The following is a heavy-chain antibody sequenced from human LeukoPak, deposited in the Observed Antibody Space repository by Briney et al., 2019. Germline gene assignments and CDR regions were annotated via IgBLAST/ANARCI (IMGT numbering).Heavy chain of an antibody. CDR2: IKSKTDGGTT. J-gene: IGHJ6*02. CDR1: GFTFSNAW. V-gene: IGHV3-15*01. Sequence: GGSLRLSCAASGFTFSNAWMTWVRQASGKGLKWVGRIKSKTDGGTTDYAAPVKGRFTISRDDSERTLDLQMNSLKTEDTAIYYCTAYSAMDVWGQGTTVTVSS. CDR3: TAYSAMDV.